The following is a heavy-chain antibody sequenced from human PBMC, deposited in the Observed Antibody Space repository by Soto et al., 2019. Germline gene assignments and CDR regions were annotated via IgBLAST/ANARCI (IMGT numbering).Heavy chain of an antibody. V-gene: IGHV3-30*03. CDR2: ISYDGSNK. J-gene: IGHJ4*02. CDR3: ARGYSSSWRHFDY. D-gene: IGHD6-13*01. Sequence: GGSLRLSCAASGFTFSSYGMHWVRQAPGKGLEWVAVISYDGSNKYYADSVKGRFTISRHNSKNTLYLQMNSLRAEDTAVYYCARGYSSSWRHFDYWGQGTLVTVSS. CDR1: GFTFSSYG.